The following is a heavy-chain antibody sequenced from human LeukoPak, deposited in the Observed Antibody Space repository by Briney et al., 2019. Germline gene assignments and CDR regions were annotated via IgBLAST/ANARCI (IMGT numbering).Heavy chain of an antibody. CDR1: GFTFSSYA. Sequence: PGGSLRLSCAASGFTFSSYAMSWVRQAPGKGLEWVSAISGSGGSTYYADSVKGRFTISRDNSKNTLYLQMNSLRAEDTAVYYCAKVNGAVVIPKDAFDIWGQGTMVTVSS. J-gene: IGHJ3*02. CDR2: ISGSGGST. D-gene: IGHD3-22*01. V-gene: IGHV3-23*01. CDR3: AKVNGAVVIPKDAFDI.